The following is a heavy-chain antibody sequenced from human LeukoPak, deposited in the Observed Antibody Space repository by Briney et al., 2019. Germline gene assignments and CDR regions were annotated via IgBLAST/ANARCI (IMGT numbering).Heavy chain of an antibody. Sequence: SGTLSLTCAVYGGSFSGYYWSWIRQPPGKGLEWIGEINHSGSTNYNPSLKSRVTISVDTSKNQFSLKLSSVTAADTAVYYCARGRAWYSSGWYEGMDFDYWGQGTLVTVSS. V-gene: IGHV4-34*01. CDR1: GGSFSGYY. D-gene: IGHD6-19*01. CDR2: INHSGST. CDR3: ARGRAWYSSGWYEGMDFDY. J-gene: IGHJ4*02.